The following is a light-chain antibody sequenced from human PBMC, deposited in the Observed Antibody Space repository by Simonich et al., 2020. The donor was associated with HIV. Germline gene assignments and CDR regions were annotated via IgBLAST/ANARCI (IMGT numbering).Light chain of an antibody. V-gene: IGKV3D-20*01. CDR1: ESVTTNY. CDR2: DAY. CDR3: QQYGTSRYT. J-gene: IGKJ2*01. Sequence: EIVLTQSPGTLSLSPGERATLSCRASESVTTNYLAWYQQQPGLAPRLVIYDAYIRATGIPDRFSGSGSGTDFTLTISRLEPEDFAVYYCQQYGTSRYTFGQGTKLEIK.